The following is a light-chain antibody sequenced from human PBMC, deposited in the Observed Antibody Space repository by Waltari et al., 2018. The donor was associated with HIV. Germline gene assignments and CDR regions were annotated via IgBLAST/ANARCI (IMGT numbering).Light chain of an antibody. CDR2: DLN. J-gene: IGLJ1*01. CDR1: NSDIGTYNR. Sequence: QSALTQPLAVSGSPGQSVTISCTGTNSDIGTYNRVSWYHQTPGPAPKLMISDLNSPPSGVPDRFSGSKSGNTASLTISGLQAEDEGDYYCSSYTTTTARVFGTGTKVTVL. CDR3: SSYTTTTARV. V-gene: IGLV2-18*02.